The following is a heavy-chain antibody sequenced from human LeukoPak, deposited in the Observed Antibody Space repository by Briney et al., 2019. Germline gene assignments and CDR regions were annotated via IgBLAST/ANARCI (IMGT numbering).Heavy chain of an antibody. J-gene: IGHJ3*02. D-gene: IGHD1-26*01. V-gene: IGHV3-20*04. CDR2: LNWNGGRT. Sequence: GGSLRLSCAASGFKFDAHGMSWVRQVPGKGLEWVSGLNWNGGRTGYADSVKGRFTISRDNAKNSLYLQMNSLRAEDTAFYYCAKDRSFIGLDIWGQGTMVIVSS. CDR3: AKDRSFIGLDI. CDR1: GFKFDAHG.